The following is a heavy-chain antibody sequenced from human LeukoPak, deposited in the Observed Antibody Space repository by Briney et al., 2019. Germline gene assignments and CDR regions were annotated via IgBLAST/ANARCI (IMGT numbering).Heavy chain of an antibody. CDR2: IIPIFGIP. V-gene: IGHV1-69*01. CDR1: GDTFSTYG. CDR3: ARTYYYGSGTYWYSYYYMDV. Sequence: SVKVSCKTSGDTFSTYGISWVRQAPGQGLEWMGGIIPIFGIPNVAQKFQGRVTITSDESTSTIYMEVNSLRSEDTAVYYCARTYYYGSGTYWYSYYYMDVWGGGTTVTV. J-gene: IGHJ6*03. D-gene: IGHD3-10*01.